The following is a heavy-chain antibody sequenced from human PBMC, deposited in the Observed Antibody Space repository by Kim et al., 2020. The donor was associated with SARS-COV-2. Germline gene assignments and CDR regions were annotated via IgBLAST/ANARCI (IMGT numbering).Heavy chain of an antibody. D-gene: IGHD6-13*01. CDR3: ATGPYSSSWYWPFDY. J-gene: IGHJ4*02. Sequence: QKFQGRVTMTEDTSTDTAYMELSSLRSEDTAVYYCATGPYSSSWYWPFDYWGQGTLVTVSS. V-gene: IGHV1-24*01.